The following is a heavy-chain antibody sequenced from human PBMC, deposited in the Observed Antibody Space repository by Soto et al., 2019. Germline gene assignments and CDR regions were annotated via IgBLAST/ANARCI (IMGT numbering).Heavy chain of an antibody. CDR1: GFTFSSYA. Sequence: GGSLRLSCAASGFTFSSYAMSWVRQAPGKGLEWVSAISGSGGSTYSADSVKGRFTISRDNSKNTLYLQMNSLRAEDTAVYYCATGGMATALHSYYYYGMDVWGQGTTVTVSS. CDR2: ISGSGGST. J-gene: IGHJ6*02. V-gene: IGHV3-23*01. CDR3: ATGGMATALHSYYYYGMDV. D-gene: IGHD5-12*01.